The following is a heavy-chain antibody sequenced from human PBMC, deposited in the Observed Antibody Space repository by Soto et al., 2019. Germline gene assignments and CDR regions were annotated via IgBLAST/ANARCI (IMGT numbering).Heavy chain of an antibody. V-gene: IGHV1-58*01. CDR2: IVVGSGNT. CDR3: AAEGCSSTSCYGDYYGMDV. J-gene: IGHJ6*02. Sequence: SVKVSCKASGFTFTSSAVQWVRQARGQRLEWIGWIVVGSGNTNYAQKFQERVTITRDMSTSTAYMELSSPRSEDTAVYYCAAEGCSSTSCYGDYYGMDVWGQGTTVTVSS. D-gene: IGHD2-2*01. CDR1: GFTFTSSA.